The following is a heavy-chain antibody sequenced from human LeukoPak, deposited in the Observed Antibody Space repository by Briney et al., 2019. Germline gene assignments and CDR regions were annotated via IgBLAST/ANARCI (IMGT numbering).Heavy chain of an antibody. CDR2: IYYSGST. J-gene: IGHJ4*02. Sequence: SETLSLTCAVSGGSISSSSYYWGWIRQPPGKGLEWIGSIYYSGSTYYNPSLKSRVTISVDTSKNQFSLKLSSVTAADTAVYYCARPRRGPIDYWGQGTLVTVSS. CDR3: ARPRRGPIDY. CDR1: GGSISSSSYY. D-gene: IGHD3-16*01. V-gene: IGHV4-39*01.